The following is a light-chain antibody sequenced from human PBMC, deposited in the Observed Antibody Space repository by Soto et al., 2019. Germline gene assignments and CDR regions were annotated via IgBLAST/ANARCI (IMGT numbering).Light chain of an antibody. CDR3: RSYTRSSTPYV. V-gene: IGLV2-18*02. Sequence: QSALTQPPSVSGSPGQSVTISCTGTSSDVGSYNRVSWYQQPPGTAPKLMIYEVSNRPSGVPDRFSGSKSGNTAFLTISGLQAEDEADYYCRSYTRSSTPYVFGTGNKVTVL. CDR2: EVS. J-gene: IGLJ1*01. CDR1: SSDVGSYNR.